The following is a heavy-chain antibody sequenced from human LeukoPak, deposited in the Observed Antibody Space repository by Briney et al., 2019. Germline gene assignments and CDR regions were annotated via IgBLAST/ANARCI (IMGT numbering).Heavy chain of an antibody. D-gene: IGHD6-13*01. CDR1: GFTFSSYA. V-gene: IGHV3-23*01. CDR3: AKGWQQLCY. J-gene: IGHJ4*02. CDR2: ISRKGGTT. Sequence: GGTLRLSCAASGFTFSSYAMSWVRQGPGKGLGWVSGISRKGGTTNYADSVKGRLTLFTDNSKNTLFLQMTSLRAEDTAIYFCAKGWQQLCYWGQGTLVTVSA.